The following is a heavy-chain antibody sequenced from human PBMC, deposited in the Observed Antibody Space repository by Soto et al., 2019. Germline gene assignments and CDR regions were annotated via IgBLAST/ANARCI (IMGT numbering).Heavy chain of an antibody. CDR2: NSAYHGNT. J-gene: IGHJ5*02. D-gene: IGHD3-10*01. CDR3: ARDRSNTVRGVIMRYRFDP. CDR1: GYTFTSYC. V-gene: IGHV1-18*04. Sequence: QVQLVQSGAEVKTPGSSVKVSCKASGYTFTSYCISGVLQAPGPVQEGMRWNSAYHGNTNYAQKLQGRVTMTTVTSASTANMELSSLRSDDTAVYYCARDRSNTVRGVIMRYRFDPWGQGTLVTVSS.